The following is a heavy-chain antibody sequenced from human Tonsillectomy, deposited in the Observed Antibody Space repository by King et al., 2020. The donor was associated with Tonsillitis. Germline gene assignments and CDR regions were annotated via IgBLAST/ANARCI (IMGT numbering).Heavy chain of an antibody. V-gene: IGHV3-48*02. J-gene: IGHJ4*02. CDR3: ARSGGDYGDYGFFDY. CDR2: ISISSGTI. Sequence: VQLVQSGGGLVQPGGSLRLSCRVSGFIFTSHSLNWVRQAPGKGLEWVSYISISSGTIYYVDSVRGRFTISRDNAKNSLYLPMNSLRDEDTAVYYCARSGGDYGDYGFFDYWGQGTLVTVSS. CDR1: GFIFTSHS. D-gene: IGHD4-17*01.